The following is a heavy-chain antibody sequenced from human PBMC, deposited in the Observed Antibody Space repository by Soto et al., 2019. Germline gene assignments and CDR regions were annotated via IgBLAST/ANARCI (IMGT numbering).Heavy chain of an antibody. CDR1: GFTFSSYA. D-gene: IGHD3-10*01. CDR3: AKDRFGEYFYYGMDV. Sequence: EVQLLESGGGLVQPGGSLRLSCAASGFTFSSYAMNWVRQAPGKGLEWVSGISGSGGSTYYADSVKGRFTISRDNSKKTLYLQMNSLRAEDTAVYYCAKDRFGEYFYYGMDVWGQGTTVTVSS. V-gene: IGHV3-23*01. CDR2: ISGSGGST. J-gene: IGHJ6*02.